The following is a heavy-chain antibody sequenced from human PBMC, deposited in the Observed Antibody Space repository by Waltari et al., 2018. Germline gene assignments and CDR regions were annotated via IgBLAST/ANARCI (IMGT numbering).Heavy chain of an antibody. Sequence: QVQLVQTGAEVLRPGAAVKVSCQASGYTFINYEINWVRQVAGQGLEWMGWGNPNSGTTAYAQKFQGRISLTWDTFTRTAYMELSNLRSDDTAVFYCARGRDVFANFDYNWFDPWGQGTLVTVSS. CDR2: GNPNSGTT. CDR3: ARGRDVFANFDYNWFDP. V-gene: IGHV1-8*02. J-gene: IGHJ5*02. CDR1: GYTFINYE. D-gene: IGHD3-3*01.